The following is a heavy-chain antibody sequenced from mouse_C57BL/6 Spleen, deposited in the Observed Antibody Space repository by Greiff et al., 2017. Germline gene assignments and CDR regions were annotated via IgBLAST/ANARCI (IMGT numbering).Heavy chain of an antibody. CDR1: GYTFTDYY. CDR2: INPNNGGT. Sequence: VQLQQSGPELVKPGASVKISCKASGYTFTDYYMNWVKQSHGKSLEWIGDINPNNGGTSYNQKFKGKATLTVDKSSSTAYMELRSLTSEDSAVYYCARFYGYDHWYFDVWGTGTTVTVSS. V-gene: IGHV1-26*01. J-gene: IGHJ1*03. D-gene: IGHD2-2*01. CDR3: ARFYGYDHWYFDV.